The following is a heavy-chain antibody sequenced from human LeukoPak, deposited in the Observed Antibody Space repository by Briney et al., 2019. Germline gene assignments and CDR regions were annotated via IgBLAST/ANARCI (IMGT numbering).Heavy chain of an antibody. CDR3: ARGYPYYFDY. CDR1: GGSFSGYY. CDR2: INHSGST. Sequence: SETLSLTCAAYGGSFSGYYWSWIRQPPGKGLEWIGEINHSGSTNYNPSLKSRVTISVDTSKNQFSLKLSSVTAADTAVYYCARGYPYYFDYWGQGTLVTVSS. V-gene: IGHV4-34*01. J-gene: IGHJ4*02.